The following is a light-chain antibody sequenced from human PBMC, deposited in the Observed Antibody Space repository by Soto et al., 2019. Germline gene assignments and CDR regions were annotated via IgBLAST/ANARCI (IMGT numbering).Light chain of an antibody. V-gene: IGKV1-33*01. CDR2: DAS. CDR3: QQYDNLPA. CDR1: QDISNY. J-gene: IGKJ5*01. Sequence: DIQITHSPASLSASVVYRGTITCQASQDISNYLNWYQQKPGKAPKLLIYDASNLETGVPSRFSGSGSGTDFTFTISSLQPEDIATYYCQQYDNLPAFGQGTRLEIK.